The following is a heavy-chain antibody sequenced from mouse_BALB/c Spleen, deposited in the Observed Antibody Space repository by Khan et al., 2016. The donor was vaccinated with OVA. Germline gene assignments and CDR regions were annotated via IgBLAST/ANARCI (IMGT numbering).Heavy chain of an antibody. V-gene: IGHV2-9*02. CDR2: IWAGGST. D-gene: IGHD2-13*01. J-gene: IGHJ3*01. CDR1: GFSLTNYG. Sequence: QVQLKQSGPGLVAPSQSLSITCTVSGFSLTNYGVHWLRQPPGKGLEWLGLIWAGGSTSYNSALMSRLSISKDNSKGQVFLKMNSLQTGDTAVYYCATLYGDEPYWGQGTLVTVSA. CDR3: ATLYGDEPY.